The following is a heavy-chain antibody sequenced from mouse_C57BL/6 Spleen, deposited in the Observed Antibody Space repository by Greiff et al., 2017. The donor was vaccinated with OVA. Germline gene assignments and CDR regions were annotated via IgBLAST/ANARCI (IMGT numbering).Heavy chain of an antibody. Sequence: QVQLQQSGPELVKPGASVKLSCKASGYAFSSSWMNWVKQRPGKGLEWIGRIYPGDGDTNYNGKFKGKATLTADKSSSTAYMQLSSLTSEGSAVYFWARKGGWGYFDVWGTGTTVTVSS. CDR2: IYPGDGDT. CDR3: ARKGGWGYFDV. D-gene: IGHD3-3*01. J-gene: IGHJ1*03. CDR1: GYAFSSSW. V-gene: IGHV1-82*01.